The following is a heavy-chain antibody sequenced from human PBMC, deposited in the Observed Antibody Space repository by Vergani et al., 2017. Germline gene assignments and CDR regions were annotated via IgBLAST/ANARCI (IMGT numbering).Heavy chain of an antibody. CDR1: GGSIRSGGYY. J-gene: IGHJ6*03. Sequence: QVQLQESGQGLVKPSQTLSLTCTVSGGSIRSGGYYWSWIRQHPGKGLEWIGYIYYSGSTYYNPSLKSRVTISVDTSKNQFSLKLSSVTAADTAVYYCARTTKSRVYYGSGSSYYYYYYMDVWGKGTTVTVSS. V-gene: IGHV4-31*03. D-gene: IGHD3-10*01. CDR3: ARTTKSRVYYGSGSSYYYYYYMDV. CDR2: IYYSGST.